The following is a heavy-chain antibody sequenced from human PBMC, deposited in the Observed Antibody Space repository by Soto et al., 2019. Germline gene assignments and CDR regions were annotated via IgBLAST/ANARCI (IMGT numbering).Heavy chain of an antibody. CDR1: GFTFSSYG. Sequence: QVQLVESGGGVVQPGRSLRLSCAASGFTFSSYGMHWVRQAPGQGLEWVAVISYDGSNKYYADSVKGRFTISRDNSKNTLYLQMNSLRAEDTAVYYCASSGDSSGIDYWGQGTLVTVSS. V-gene: IGHV3-30*03. D-gene: IGHD6-19*01. CDR2: ISYDGSNK. CDR3: ASSGDSSGIDY. J-gene: IGHJ4*02.